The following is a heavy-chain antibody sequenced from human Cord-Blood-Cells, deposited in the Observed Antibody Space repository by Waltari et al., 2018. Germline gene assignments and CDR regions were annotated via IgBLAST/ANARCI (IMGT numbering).Heavy chain of an antibody. J-gene: IGHJ4*02. CDR2: INPNSGGT. Sequence: QVQLVQSGAEVKKPGASVKVSCKASGYTFTGYYMPWVRPAPGQGLEWMGRINPNSGGTNYAQKFQGRVTMTRDTSISTAYMELSRLRSDDTAVYYCARDFCSSTSCYDYWGQGTLVTVSS. CDR3: ARDFCSSTSCYDY. V-gene: IGHV1-2*06. CDR1: GYTFTGYY. D-gene: IGHD2-2*01.